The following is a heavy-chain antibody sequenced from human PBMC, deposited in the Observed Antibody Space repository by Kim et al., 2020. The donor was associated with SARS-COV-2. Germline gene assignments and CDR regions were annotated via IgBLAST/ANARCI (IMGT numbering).Heavy chain of an antibody. V-gene: IGHV1-2*02. CDR1: GYTFTGYY. CDR2: INPNSGGT. CDR3: ARGGAPYDFWSGYNDY. D-gene: IGHD3-3*01. Sequence: ASVKVSCKASGYTFTGYYMHWVRQAPGQGLEWMGWINPNSGGTNYAQKFQGRVTMTRDTSISTAYMELSRLRSDDTAVYYCARGGAPYDFWSGYNDYWGQGTVVTVSS. J-gene: IGHJ4*02.